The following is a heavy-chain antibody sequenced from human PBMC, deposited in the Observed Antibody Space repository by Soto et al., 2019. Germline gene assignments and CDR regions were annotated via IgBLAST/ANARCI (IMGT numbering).Heavy chain of an antibody. CDR3: TTDYASIVVVPAADYYYGMDV. Sequence: GGSLRLSCAASGFTFSNAWMSWVRQAPGKGLEWVGRIKSKTDGGTTDYAAPVKGRFTISRDDSKNTLYLQMNSLKTEDTAVYYCTTDYASIVVVPAADYYYGMDVWGQGTTVSVSS. V-gene: IGHV3-15*01. J-gene: IGHJ6*02. CDR1: GFTFSNAW. CDR2: IKSKTDGGTT. D-gene: IGHD2-2*01.